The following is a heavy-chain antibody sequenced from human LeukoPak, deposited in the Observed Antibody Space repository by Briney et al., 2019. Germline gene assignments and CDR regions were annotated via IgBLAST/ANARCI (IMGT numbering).Heavy chain of an antibody. CDR2: ISGSGGST. CDR1: GFTFSGYD. V-gene: IGHV3-23*01. Sequence: GGSLRLSCAASGFTFSGYDMSWVRQAPGKGLKWVSAISGSGGSTYYADSVKGRITISRDNSKNTLYLQMNSLRAEDTAVYYCARAWGDSSSWYSSYYYYYMDVWGKGTTVTISS. CDR3: ARAWGDSSSWYSSYYYYYMDV. J-gene: IGHJ6*03. D-gene: IGHD6-13*01.